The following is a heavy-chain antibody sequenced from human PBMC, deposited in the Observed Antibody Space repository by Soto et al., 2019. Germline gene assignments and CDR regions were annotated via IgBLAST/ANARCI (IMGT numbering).Heavy chain of an antibody. CDR3: ARDRYYYGSGSYPSVRYYYYYGMDV. CDR1: GGSVSSGSYY. Sequence: PSETLSLTCTVSGGSVSSGSYYWSWIRQPPGKGLEWIGYIYYSGSTNYNPSLKSRVTISVDTSKNQFSLKLSSVTAADTAVYYCARDRYYYGSGSYPSVRYYYYYGMDVWGQGTAVTVSS. J-gene: IGHJ6*02. CDR2: IYYSGST. D-gene: IGHD3-10*01. V-gene: IGHV4-61*01.